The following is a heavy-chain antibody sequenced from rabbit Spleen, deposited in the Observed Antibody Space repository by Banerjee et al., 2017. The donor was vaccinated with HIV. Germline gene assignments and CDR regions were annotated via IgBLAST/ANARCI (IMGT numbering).Heavy chain of an antibody. CDR1: GFPFSRYYY. J-gene: IGHJ4*01. V-gene: IGHV1S45*01. CDR2: IYIGGGTT. CDR3: ARGSATMTMLITGYYFNL. Sequence: QEQLEESGGGLVKPEGSLTLTCKASGFPFSRYYYMCWVRQAPGKGLEWIACIYIGGGTTYYASWAKGRFTISKTSTTVDLKMTSLTAADTATYFWARGSATMTMLITGYYFNLWGPGTLVTVS. D-gene: IGHD2-1*01.